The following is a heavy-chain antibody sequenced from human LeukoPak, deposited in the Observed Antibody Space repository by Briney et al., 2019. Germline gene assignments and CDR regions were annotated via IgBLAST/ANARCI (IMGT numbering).Heavy chain of an antibody. J-gene: IGHJ4*02. Sequence: SETLSLTCIVSGGSISSSIYYWAWVRQPPGKGLEWIGTVFYNGATQYSPSLRSRVTISIDTSTNQFSLKLTSVTAADTALYYCARDGALIVVVPAAIDYYGSGSSPIDYWGQGTLVTVSS. D-gene: IGHD2-2*01. CDR2: VFYNGAT. CDR3: ARDGALIVVVPAAIDYYGSGSSPIDY. V-gene: IGHV4-39*07. CDR1: GGSISSSIYY.